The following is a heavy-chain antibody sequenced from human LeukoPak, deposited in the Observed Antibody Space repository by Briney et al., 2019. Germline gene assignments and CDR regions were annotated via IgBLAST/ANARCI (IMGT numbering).Heavy chain of an antibody. CDR2: INPNSGGT. V-gene: IGHV1-2*02. D-gene: IGHD6-19*01. CDR3: ARSKIPFVVAGTLPDY. Sequence: ASVKVSCKASGYTFTGYYMHWVRQAPGQGLEWMGWINPNSGGTNYAQKLQGRVTMTRDTSISTAYMELSRLRSDDTAVYYCARSKIPFVVAGTLPDYWGQGTLVTVSS. J-gene: IGHJ4*02. CDR1: GYTFTGYY.